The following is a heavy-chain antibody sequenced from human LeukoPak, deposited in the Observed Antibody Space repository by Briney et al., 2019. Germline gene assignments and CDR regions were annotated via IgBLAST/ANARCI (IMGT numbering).Heavy chain of an antibody. J-gene: IGHJ4*02. CDR1: GLTVSSNY. Sequence: GGSLRLSCAASGLTVSSNYMSWVRQVPGEGLEWVSVIYSGGTTHYADSVKGRFAISRDNSKNTLYLQMNSLKVEDTAVYYCASGTNSGWYSDWGQGTLVTVSS. V-gene: IGHV3-66*01. CDR2: IYSGGTT. CDR3: ASGTNSGWYSD. D-gene: IGHD6-19*01.